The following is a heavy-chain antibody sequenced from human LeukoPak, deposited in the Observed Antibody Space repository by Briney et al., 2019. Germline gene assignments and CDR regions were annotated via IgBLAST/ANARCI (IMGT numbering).Heavy chain of an antibody. CDR1: GFTFSSYS. D-gene: IGHD4-17*01. J-gene: IGHJ4*02. CDR2: IKQDGSEK. CDR3: ARENGDSYFDY. Sequence: GGSLRLSCAASGFTFSSYSMNWVRQAPGKGLEWVANIKQDGSEKYYVDSVKGRFTISRDNAKNSLYLQMNSLRAEDTAVYYCARENGDSYFDYWGQGTLVTVSS. V-gene: IGHV3-7*01.